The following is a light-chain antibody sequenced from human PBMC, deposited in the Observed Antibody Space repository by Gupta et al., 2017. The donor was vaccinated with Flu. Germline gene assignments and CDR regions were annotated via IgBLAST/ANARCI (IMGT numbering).Light chain of an antibody. V-gene: IGLV1-40*01. J-gene: IGLJ3*02. CDR1: SSNIGAGYD. CDR2: GNS. Sequence: QSVLTQQPSVSGAPGQRVTISCTGSSSNIGAGYDVHWYQQLPGTAPKLLIYGNSNRPSGVPDRVSGSKSGTSASLAITGLQADDEADYYCQSYDSSLSGSVFGGGTKLTVL. CDR3: QSYDSSLSGSV.